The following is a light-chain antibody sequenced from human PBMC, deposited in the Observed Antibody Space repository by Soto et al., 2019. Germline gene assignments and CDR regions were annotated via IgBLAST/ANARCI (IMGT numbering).Light chain of an antibody. CDR1: TSNIGSNT. CDR2: SNN. J-gene: IGLJ2*01. V-gene: IGLV1-44*01. CDR3: AAWDDSLNGVV. Sequence: QSVLTQPPSASGTPGQGVSISCSGSTSNIGSNTVNWYQQLPGTAPKVLIYSNNQRPSGVPDRFSGSKSGTSASLAISGLQSEYEGDYYCAAWDDSLNGVVFGGGTKLTVL.